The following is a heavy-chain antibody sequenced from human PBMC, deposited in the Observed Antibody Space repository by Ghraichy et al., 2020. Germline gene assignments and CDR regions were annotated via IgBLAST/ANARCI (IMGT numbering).Heavy chain of an antibody. D-gene: IGHD5-18*01. J-gene: IGHJ5*02. CDR1: GFKFRDYA. V-gene: IGHV3-30*04. CDR2: ISHDEKNI. CDR3: VRVGHGYSSGSGFDP. Sequence: LSLTCAASGFKFRDYAMHWVRQSPGKGLEWVAHISHDEKNIYYADSIMGRFTISRDQSQSALYLQMSSLTPEDTAVYYCVRVGHGYSSGSGFDPWGQGTLVTVSS.